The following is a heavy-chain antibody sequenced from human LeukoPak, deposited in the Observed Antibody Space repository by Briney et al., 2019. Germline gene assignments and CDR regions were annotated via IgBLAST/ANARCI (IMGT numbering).Heavy chain of an antibody. CDR2: INHSGST. CDR3: ARSLLWPTGTSDI. Sequence: PSGTLSLTCAVYGGSLSGYYWIWIRQPPGKGLEWIGEINHSGSTTYNPSLKSRVTFSVDTSKNQLSLKVNSLTAADTAVYFCARSLLWPTGTSDIWGQGTMVAVSS. CDR1: GGSLSGYY. D-gene: IGHD2-8*02. V-gene: IGHV4-34*01. J-gene: IGHJ3*02.